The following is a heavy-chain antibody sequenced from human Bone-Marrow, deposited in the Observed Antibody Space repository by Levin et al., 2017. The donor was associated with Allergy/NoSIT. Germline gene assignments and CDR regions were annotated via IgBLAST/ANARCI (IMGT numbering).Heavy chain of an antibody. CDR1: GGSFSGYY. Sequence: SETLSLTCAVYGGSFSGYYWSWIRQPPGKGLEWIGEINHSGSTNYNPSLKSRVTISVDTSKNQFSLKLSSVTAADTAVYYCARGSPPRFRYCSSTSCLTYPRGLVYFDYWGQGTLVTVSS. J-gene: IGHJ4*02. CDR2: INHSGST. V-gene: IGHV4-34*01. CDR3: ARGSPPRFRYCSSTSCLTYPRGLVYFDY. D-gene: IGHD2-2*01.